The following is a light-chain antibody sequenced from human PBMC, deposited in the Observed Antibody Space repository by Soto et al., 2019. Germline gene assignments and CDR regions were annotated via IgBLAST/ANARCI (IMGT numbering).Light chain of an antibody. CDR1: QSVSSN. CDR3: QHYYNWRPR. CDR2: DAS. J-gene: IGKJ1*01. V-gene: IGKV3-15*01. Sequence: EIEMTQSPATLSVSPGEEATLSCRASQSVSSNLAWYQQKPGQAPRLLIYDASTRATGIPARFSGSGSGTEFTLTISRLLSEDFAVYYCQHYYNWRPRFGQGTRWIS.